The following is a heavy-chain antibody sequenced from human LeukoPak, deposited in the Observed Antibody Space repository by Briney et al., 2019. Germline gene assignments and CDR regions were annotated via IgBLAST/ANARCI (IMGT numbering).Heavy chain of an antibody. CDR2: ISSSGSTI. Sequence: GGFLRLSCAASGFTFSSYEMNWVRQAPGKGLEWVSYISSSGSTIYYADSVKGRFTISRDNSKNTLYLQMNSLRAEDTAVYYCAKDPSTYYDFWSGSDWGQGTLVTVSS. CDR3: AKDPSTYYDFWSGSD. V-gene: IGHV3-48*03. D-gene: IGHD3-3*01. CDR1: GFTFSSYE. J-gene: IGHJ4*02.